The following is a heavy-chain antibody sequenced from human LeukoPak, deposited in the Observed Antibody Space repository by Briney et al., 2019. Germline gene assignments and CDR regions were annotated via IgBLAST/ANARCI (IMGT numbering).Heavy chain of an antibody. Sequence: ASVKVSCKASGYTFTSYDINWVRQATGQGLEWMGWMNPNSGNTGYAQKFQGRVTMTRNTSISTAYMELNRLKSEDTAVYYCATAIGYYNWFDPWGQGTLVIVSS. J-gene: IGHJ5*02. D-gene: IGHD3-22*01. CDR1: GYTFTSYD. CDR3: ATAIGYYNWFDP. V-gene: IGHV1-8*01. CDR2: MNPNSGNT.